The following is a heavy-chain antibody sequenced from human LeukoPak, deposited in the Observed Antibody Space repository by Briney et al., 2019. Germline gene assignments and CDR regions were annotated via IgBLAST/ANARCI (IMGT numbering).Heavy chain of an antibody. CDR3: TRVDIVVVPAALNYYYYYMDV. J-gene: IGHJ6*03. Sequence: GGSLRLSCAASGFTFSSYAMSWVRQAPGKGLEWVSAISGSGGSTYYADSVKGRFTISRDNSKNTLYLQMNSLKTEDTAVYYCTRVDIVVVPAALNYYYYYMDVWGKGTTVTISS. CDR1: GFTFSSYA. V-gene: IGHV3-23*01. D-gene: IGHD2-2*01. CDR2: ISGSGGST.